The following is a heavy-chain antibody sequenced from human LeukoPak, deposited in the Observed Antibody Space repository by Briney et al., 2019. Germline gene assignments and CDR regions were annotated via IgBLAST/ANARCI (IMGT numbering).Heavy chain of an antibody. CDR3: ARVSGWPWDH. CDR1: GFTVSSNY. D-gene: IGHD2-15*01. V-gene: IGHV3-48*02. CDR2: ISLSSTTI. Sequence: PGGSLRLSCAASGFTVSSNYMSWVRQAPGKGLEWVSYISLSSTTIYYADSVKGRFTISRDDAKNSLYLQMNSLRDEDTAVYYCARVSGWPWDHWGQGTLVTVSS. J-gene: IGHJ4*02.